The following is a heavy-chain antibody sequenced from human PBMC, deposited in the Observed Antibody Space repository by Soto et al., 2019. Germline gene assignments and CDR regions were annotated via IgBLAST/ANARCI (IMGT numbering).Heavy chain of an antibody. CDR1: GFTFGQHP. J-gene: IGHJ5*02. D-gene: IGHD3-10*01. CDR2: IKQDGSEK. Sequence: GGSLRLSCAASGFTFGQHPMTWVRQAPGKGLEWVANIKQDGSEKYYVDSVKGRFTISRDNAKNSLYLQMNSLRAEDTAVYYCARDSTMVRGVVNWFDPWGQGTLVTVSS. V-gene: IGHV3-7*01. CDR3: ARDSTMVRGVVNWFDP.